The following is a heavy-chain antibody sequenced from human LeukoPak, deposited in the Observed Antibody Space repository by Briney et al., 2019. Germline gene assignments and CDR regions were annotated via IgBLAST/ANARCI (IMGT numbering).Heavy chain of an antibody. CDR1: GFTFSSYA. CDR3: AKENYYGSGSYYSLYYFDY. CDR2: ISGSGGST. J-gene: IGHJ4*02. V-gene: IGHV3-23*01. D-gene: IGHD3-10*01. Sequence: GGSLRLSCAASGFTFSSYAMSWVRQAPGKGLEWVSAISGSGGSTYYADSVKGRFTISRDNSKNTLYLQMNSLRAEDTAVYYCAKENYYGSGSYYSLYYFDYWGQGTLVTVSS.